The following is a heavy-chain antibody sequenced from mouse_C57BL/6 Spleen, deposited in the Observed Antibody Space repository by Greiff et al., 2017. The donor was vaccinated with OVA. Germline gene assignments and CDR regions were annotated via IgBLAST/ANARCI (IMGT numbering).Heavy chain of an antibody. CDR1: GYTFTSYW. CDR2: IHPNSGST. V-gene: IGHV1-64*01. D-gene: IGHD2-4*01. Sequence: QVQLQQPGAELVKPGASVKLSCKASGYTFTSYWMHWVKQRPGQGLEWIGMIHPNSGSTNYNEKFKSKATLTVDKSSSTAYMQLSSLTSEDSAVYYSARSGDYDGDYDFCCWGQGTTLTVSS. CDR3: ARSGDYDGDYDFCC. J-gene: IGHJ2*01.